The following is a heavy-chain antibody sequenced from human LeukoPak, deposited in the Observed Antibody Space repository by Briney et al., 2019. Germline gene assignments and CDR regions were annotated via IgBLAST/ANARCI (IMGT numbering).Heavy chain of an antibody. V-gene: IGHV1-3*01. CDR1: GYTFSSYA. CDR2: INAGNGNT. J-gene: IGHJ4*02. Sequence: GASVKVSCKASGYTFSSYAMHWVRQAPGQRLEWMGWINAGNGNTKYSQKFQGRVTITRDTSASTAYMELSSLRSEDTAVYYCARGALGYYYGSGSYLPPFDYWGQGTLVTVSS. D-gene: IGHD3-10*01. CDR3: ARGALGYYYGSGSYLPPFDY.